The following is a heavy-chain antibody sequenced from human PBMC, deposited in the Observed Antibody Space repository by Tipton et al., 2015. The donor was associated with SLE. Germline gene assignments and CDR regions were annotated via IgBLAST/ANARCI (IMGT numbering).Heavy chain of an antibody. CDR2: VDYSGSP. CDR1: GGSFSSYY. Sequence: TLSLTCAVYGGSFSSYYWSWIRQPPGKGLEWIGYVDYSGSPNYNPSLNGRVTISVDTSKNQFSLKLTPVTAADTAVYYCARGRVVHQWFGYYYMDVWGNGSTVTVSS. J-gene: IGHJ6*03. V-gene: IGHV4-59*01. D-gene: IGHD3-10*01. CDR3: ARGRVVHQWFGYYYMDV.